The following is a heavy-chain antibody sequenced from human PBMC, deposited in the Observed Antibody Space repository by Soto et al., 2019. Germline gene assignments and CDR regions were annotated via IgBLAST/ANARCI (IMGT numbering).Heavy chain of an antibody. J-gene: IGHJ4*02. Sequence: QVQLQESGPGLVQPSQTLSLTCSVSGDPVSSGSYYWTWVRQHPVKGLEWIGYIYHTGSNYYNPSPQSRLIMSTDTSKNQFSLHLYSVTAADTAVYFCAAKLGTTHYFDFWGQGSLVAVSS. D-gene: IGHD7-27*01. V-gene: IGHV4-31*03. CDR3: AAKLGTTHYFDF. CDR2: IYHTGSN. CDR1: GDPVSSGSYY.